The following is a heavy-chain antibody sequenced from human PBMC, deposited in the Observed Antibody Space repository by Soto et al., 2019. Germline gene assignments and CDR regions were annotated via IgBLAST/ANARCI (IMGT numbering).Heavy chain of an antibody. CDR1: GGTFSSYT. J-gene: IGHJ4*02. D-gene: IGHD5-12*01. Sequence: SVKVSCKASGGTFSSYTISWVRQAPGQGLEWMGRIIPILGIANYAQKFQGRVTITADKSTSTAYMELSSLRSEDTAVYYCASAGDGYNGDYWGQGTLVTVSS. V-gene: IGHV1-69*02. CDR2: IIPILGIA. CDR3: ASAGDGYNGDY.